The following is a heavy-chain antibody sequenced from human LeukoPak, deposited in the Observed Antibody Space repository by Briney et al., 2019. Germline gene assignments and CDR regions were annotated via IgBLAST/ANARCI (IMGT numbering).Heavy chain of an antibody. J-gene: IGHJ4*02. Sequence: GGSLRLSCAASGFTFSSYNINWVRQAPGKGLEWLSYISSTSSTIYYADPVKGRLTISRDNAKNSLYLHMNSLRGEDTAVYYCARGDWGSNFDYWGQGTLVTVSS. D-gene: IGHD7-27*01. CDR2: ISSTSSTI. CDR3: ARGDWGSNFDY. CDR1: GFTFSSYN. V-gene: IGHV3-48*01.